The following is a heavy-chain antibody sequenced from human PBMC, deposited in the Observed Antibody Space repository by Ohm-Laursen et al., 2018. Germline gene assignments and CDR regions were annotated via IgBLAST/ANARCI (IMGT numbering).Heavy chain of an antibody. J-gene: IGHJ6*02. V-gene: IGHV3-33*08. CDR3: ARGSDIVVTKGYYGTDV. CDR2: IWFDGSST. D-gene: IGHD2-21*01. CDR1: GFTFSSYG. Sequence: SLRLFCAASGFTFSSYGMHWVRQAPGKGLEWVAVIWFDGSSTYYADSVKGRFTVSRDNSKNTLYLQMNSLRVEDTAVYYCARGSDIVVTKGYYGTDVWGQGTTVTV.